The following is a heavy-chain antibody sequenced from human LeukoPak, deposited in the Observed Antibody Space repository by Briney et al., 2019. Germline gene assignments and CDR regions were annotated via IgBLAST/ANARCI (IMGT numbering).Heavy chain of an antibody. CDR3: ARHCSGGRCYFGN. J-gene: IGHJ4*02. D-gene: IGHD2-15*01. V-gene: IGHV5-51*01. CDR1: GYSFTSYW. CDR2: IYPGDSDT. Sequence: GESLKISCKGSGYSFTSYWISWVRQMPGKGLEWMGIIYPGDSDTRYSPSFQGQVTISADKSISTAYLQWSSLKASDTAIYYCARHCSGGRCYFGNWGQGTLVTVSS.